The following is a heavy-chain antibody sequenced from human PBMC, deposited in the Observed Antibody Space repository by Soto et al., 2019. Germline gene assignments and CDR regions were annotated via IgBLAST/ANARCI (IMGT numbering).Heavy chain of an antibody. CDR3: ARGGSGSYSY. CDR1: VVSISRGGYS. CDR2: IYHSGST. V-gene: IGHV4-30-2*01. Sequence: PSETLSLTCAFSVVSISRGGYSCSWIRQPPGKGLEWIGYIYHSGSTYYNPSLKSRVTISVDRSKNQFSLKLSSVTAADTAVYYCARGGSGSYSYWGQGTLVTVSS. J-gene: IGHJ4*02. D-gene: IGHD1-26*01.